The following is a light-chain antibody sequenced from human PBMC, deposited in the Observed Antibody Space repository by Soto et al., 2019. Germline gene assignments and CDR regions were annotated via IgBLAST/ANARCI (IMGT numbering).Light chain of an antibody. CDR1: QPVSNNC. J-gene: IGKJ4*01. Sequence: FTQSPCTLSFSPGKKATLSFTAAQPVSNNCLAWYQQKPGQAPKLLIYDASSRATGVPSRFSGGGSGTDFTLTISSLQPEDFAMYYCQQYNSYPLTFGGGTKVDIK. CDR3: QQYNSYPLT. V-gene: IGKV3-20*01. CDR2: DAS.